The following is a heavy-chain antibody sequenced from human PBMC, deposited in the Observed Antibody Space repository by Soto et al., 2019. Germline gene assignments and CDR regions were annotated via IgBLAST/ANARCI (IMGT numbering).Heavy chain of an antibody. J-gene: IGHJ2*01. Sequence: EVQLLESGGDSVQPGGSVRLSCAGSGFTFINYAMNWVRQAPGKGLERVSTISGGGDATFFADSVRGRFTFSRHNSKNTVTLQMNSLGVDDTAVYYCARKVVGSASRPDYWYFELWGRGTLVTVSS. CDR3: ARKVVGSASRPDYWYFEL. V-gene: IGHV3-23*01. CDR1: GFTFINYA. D-gene: IGHD2-21*01. CDR2: ISGGGDAT.